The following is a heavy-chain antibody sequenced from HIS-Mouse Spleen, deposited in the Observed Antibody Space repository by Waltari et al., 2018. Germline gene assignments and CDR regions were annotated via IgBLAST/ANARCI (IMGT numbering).Heavy chain of an antibody. V-gene: IGHV4-39*07. CDR1: GGSISSSSYY. Sequence: QLQLQESGPGLVKPSETLSLTCTVSGGSISSSSYYWGWIRQPPGKGLEWIGSIYYSGSTYHNPSLKSRVTKSVDTSKSQFSLKLSAVTAADRAVYYCAREIPYSSSWYDWYFDLWGRGTLVTVSS. CDR3: AREIPYSSSWYDWYFDL. J-gene: IGHJ2*01. CDR2: IYYSGST. D-gene: IGHD6-13*01.